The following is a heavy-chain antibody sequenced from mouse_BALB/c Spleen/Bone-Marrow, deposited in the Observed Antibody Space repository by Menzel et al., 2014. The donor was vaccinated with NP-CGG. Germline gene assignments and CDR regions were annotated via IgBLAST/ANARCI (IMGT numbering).Heavy chain of an antibody. CDR1: GFDFGRYW. CDR3: ARLGYYGYHDN. D-gene: IGHD1-2*01. J-gene: IGHJ2*01. CDR2: INPGSSTI. Sequence: EVKLQESGGGLVQPGGSLNLACVASGFDFGRYWMSWALQAPGKGLEWIGEINPGSSTINYSPSLKDKFIMSRDNAKNTLYLQMRKVRSEDTALYYCARLGYYGYHDNWGQGTTLTVSS. V-gene: IGHV4-2*02.